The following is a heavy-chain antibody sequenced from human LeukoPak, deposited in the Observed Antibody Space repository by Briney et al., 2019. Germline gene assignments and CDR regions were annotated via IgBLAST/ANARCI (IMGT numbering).Heavy chain of an antibody. CDR1: GFTFSNYG. D-gene: IGHD2-2*03. V-gene: IGHV3-23*01. CDR3: AKDSGWILFDD. Sequence: PGGTLRLSCTASGFTFSNYGMNWVRQAPGKGLEWVSGIIPSGGTTYYADFVKGRFTISRDNSQNTMYLQMNSLRAEDTALYFCAKDSGWILFDDWGQGTLVTVSS. CDR2: IIPSGGTT. J-gene: IGHJ4*02.